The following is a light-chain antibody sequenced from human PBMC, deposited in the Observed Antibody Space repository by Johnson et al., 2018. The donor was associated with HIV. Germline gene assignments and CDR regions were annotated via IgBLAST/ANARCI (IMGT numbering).Light chain of an antibody. J-gene: IGLJ1*01. CDR3: GTWEGSVGV. V-gene: IGLV1-51*01. Sequence: QPVLTQPPSVSAAPGQKVTISCSGSTSNIGKSYVSWYQQLPGTAPKLLIYDNNRRPSGTPDRFSGSKSGTSATLAITGLQTGDEADYYCGTWEGSVGVVGTGTKFTVL. CDR1: TSNIGKSY. CDR2: DNN.